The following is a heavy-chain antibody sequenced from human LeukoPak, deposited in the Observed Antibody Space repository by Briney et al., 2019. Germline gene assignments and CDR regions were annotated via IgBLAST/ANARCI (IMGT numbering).Heavy chain of an antibody. V-gene: IGHV3-23*01. CDR3: ARRAGEYSHPNDY. Sequence: GGSLRLSCAASGFTFSSYAMSWVRQAPGKGLEWVSAISGSGGSTYYADSVKGRFTISRDNSKNTLYLQMNSLRADDTAVYYCARRAGEYSHPNDYWGQGALVTVSS. J-gene: IGHJ4*02. D-gene: IGHD4-17*01. CDR2: ISGSGGST. CDR1: GFTFSSYA.